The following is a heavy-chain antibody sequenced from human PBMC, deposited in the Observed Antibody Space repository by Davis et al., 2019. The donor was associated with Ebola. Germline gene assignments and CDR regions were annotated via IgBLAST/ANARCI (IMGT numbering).Heavy chain of an antibody. CDR2: VRDNGRNS. Sequence: PGGSLRLSCAASGFTFRTYAMSWVRQAPGKGPEWVAGVRDNGRNSFYTDSVKGRFTISRDNSKNMVYLQMNSLRAEDTAVYYCAKEIAAIGNPVFDSWGQGTLVIVSS. CDR3: AKEIAAIGNPVFDS. CDR1: GFTFRTYA. J-gene: IGHJ4*02. D-gene: IGHD6-13*01. V-gene: IGHV3-23*01.